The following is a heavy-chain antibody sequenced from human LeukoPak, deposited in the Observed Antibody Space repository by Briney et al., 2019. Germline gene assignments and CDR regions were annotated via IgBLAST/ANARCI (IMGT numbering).Heavy chain of an antibody. CDR1: GFTFSSYG. D-gene: IGHD3-22*01. Sequence: SGGSLRLSCAASGFTFSSYGMNGVRQAPGKGLEWVSSISSSSSDIYYADSVKGRFTISRDNAKNSLYLQMNSLRAEDTAVYYCARGRDSSALDAFDIWGQGTMVTVSS. CDR3: ARGRDSSALDAFDI. CDR2: ISSSSSDI. V-gene: IGHV3-21*01. J-gene: IGHJ3*02.